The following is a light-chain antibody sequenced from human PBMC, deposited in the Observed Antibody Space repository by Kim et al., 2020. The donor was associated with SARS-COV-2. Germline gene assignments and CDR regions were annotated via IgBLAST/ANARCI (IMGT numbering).Light chain of an antibody. CDR3: QSRDSGGNVL. CDR2: GRN. CDR1: SLRTYY. J-gene: IGLJ2*01. Sequence: SSELTQDPAVPVALGQTVTITCQGDSLRTYYATWYQQRPRQAPVLVIYGRNNRPSGIPDRFSGSSSGNTASLTISGAQAEDEADFYCQSRDSGGNVLFGGGTKLTVL. V-gene: IGLV3-19*01.